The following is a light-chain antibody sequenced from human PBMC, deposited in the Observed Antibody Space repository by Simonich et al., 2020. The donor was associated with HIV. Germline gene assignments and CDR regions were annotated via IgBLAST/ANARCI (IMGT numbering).Light chain of an antibody. CDR3: QQYYSFPWT. V-gene: IGKV2-28*01. Sequence: DIVMTHSPLSLPVTPGAPASISCRSSQSLLNSNVYNYLVCYLQKQGQSPQLMIYLGSNRAYGVPDRFSGSGSGTDFTLTISCLQSEDFATYYCQQYYSFPWTFGQGTKVEIK. CDR2: LGS. CDR1: QSLLNSNVYNY. J-gene: IGKJ1*01.